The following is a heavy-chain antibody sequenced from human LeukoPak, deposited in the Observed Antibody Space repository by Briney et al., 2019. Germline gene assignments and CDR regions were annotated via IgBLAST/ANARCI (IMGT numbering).Heavy chain of an antibody. CDR3: ARDLYYDSSGYFPLGAFDI. V-gene: IGHV3-21*01. J-gene: IGHJ3*02. CDR1: GFTFSSYS. CDR2: ISSSSSYI. Sequence: GGSLRLPCAASGFTFSSYSMNWVRQAPGKGLEWVSSISSSSSYIYYADSVKGRFTISRDNAKNSLYLQMNSLRAEDTAVYYCARDLYYDSSGYFPLGAFDIWGQGTMVTVSS. D-gene: IGHD3-22*01.